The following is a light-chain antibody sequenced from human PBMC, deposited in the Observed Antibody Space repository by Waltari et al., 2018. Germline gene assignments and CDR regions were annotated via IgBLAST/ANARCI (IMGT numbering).Light chain of an antibody. CDR3: QVWVSRTDHYV. J-gene: IGLJ1*01. Sequence: SYVLTQPPSVSVAPGKTARIACGLNDIGGRTVNWYPQKPGQAPVLVVCGDTARPSGIPERFFGSTAGNSATLTISRVEAGDEADYYCQVWVSRTDHYVFGTGTKVTVL. V-gene: IGLV3-21*03. CDR2: GDT. CDR1: DIGGRT.